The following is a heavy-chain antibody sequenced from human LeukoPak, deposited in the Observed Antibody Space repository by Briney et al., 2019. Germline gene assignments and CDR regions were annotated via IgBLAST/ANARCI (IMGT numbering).Heavy chain of an antibody. CDR2: ISSSSSYI. J-gene: IGHJ3*02. Sequence: EGSLRLSCAASGFTFSSYSMNWVRQAPGKGLEWVSSISSSSSYIYYADSVKGRFTISRDNAKNSLYLQMNSLRAEDTAVYYCAREGLVGAFDIWGQGTMVTVSS. D-gene: IGHD1-26*01. V-gene: IGHV3-21*01. CDR3: AREGLVGAFDI. CDR1: GFTFSSYS.